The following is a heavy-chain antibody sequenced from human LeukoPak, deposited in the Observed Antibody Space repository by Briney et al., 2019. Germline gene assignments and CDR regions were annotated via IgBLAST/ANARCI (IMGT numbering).Heavy chain of an antibody. V-gene: IGHV4-34*01. CDR2: INHSGST. CDR3: ARAGYYDYVWGSYRPYYSDY. D-gene: IGHD3-16*02. J-gene: IGHJ4*02. CDR1: GGSFSGYY. Sequence: SETLSLTCAVYGGSFSGYYWSWIRQPPGKGLEWIGEINHSGSTNYNPSLKSRVTISVDTSKNQFSLKLSSVTAADTAVYYCARAGYYDYVWGSYRPYYSDYWGQGTLVTVSS.